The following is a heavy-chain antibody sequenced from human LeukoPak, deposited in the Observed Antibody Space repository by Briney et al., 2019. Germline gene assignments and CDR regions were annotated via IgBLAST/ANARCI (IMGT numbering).Heavy chain of an antibody. J-gene: IGHJ4*02. CDR3: ARDRGSSFDY. Sequence: PSETLPLTCTVSGGSISSYYWSWIRQPPGKGLEWIGYIYYSGSTNYNPSLKSRVTISVDTPKNQFSLKLSSVTAADTAVYYCARDRGSSFDYWSQGTLVTVSS. V-gene: IGHV4-59*01. CDR1: GGSISSYY. CDR2: IYYSGST. D-gene: IGHD6-13*01.